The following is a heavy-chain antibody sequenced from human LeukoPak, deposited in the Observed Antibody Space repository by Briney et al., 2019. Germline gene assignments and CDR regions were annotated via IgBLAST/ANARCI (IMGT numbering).Heavy chain of an antibody. Sequence: GASVKVSCKASGYTFTSYGISWVRQAPGQGLEWMGWISAYNGNTNYAQKLQGRVTMTTDTSTSTAYMELRSLRSDDTAVYYCARGTHGGEDIVVVPAAPSYYFDYWGQGTLVTVSS. CDR1: GYTFTSYG. D-gene: IGHD2-2*01. J-gene: IGHJ4*02. CDR2: ISAYNGNT. V-gene: IGHV1-18*01. CDR3: ARGTHGGEDIVVVPAAPSYYFDY.